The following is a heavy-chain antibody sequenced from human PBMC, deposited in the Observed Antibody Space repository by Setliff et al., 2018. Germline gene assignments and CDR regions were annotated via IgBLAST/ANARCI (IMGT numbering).Heavy chain of an antibody. D-gene: IGHD2-21*02. V-gene: IGHV1-2*02. CDR3: ATFVVVTTGVY. CDR2: INPNSGGT. J-gene: IGHJ4*02. CDR1: GYMFRSYG. Sequence: ASVKVSCKASGYMFRSYGINWIRQAPGQGPEWMGWINPNSGGTNYADKFQGRVTLTRDPSISTAYMELSRLTSDDTAVYYCATFVVVTTGVYWGQGSLVTVSS.